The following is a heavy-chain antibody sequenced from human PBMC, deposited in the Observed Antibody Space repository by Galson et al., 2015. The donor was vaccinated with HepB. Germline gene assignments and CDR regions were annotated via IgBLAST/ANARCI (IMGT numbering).Heavy chain of an antibody. CDR2: IGAYNGNT. Sequence: SVKVSCKVSGYTFTLYGITWIRQAPGQGLEWMGWIGAYNGNTHYAQNLQDRVTMTIDTSTTTAYMELRNLRSDDTAVYYCARDRGSSVYLYDLSYDYWGQGSEVALSS. J-gene: IGHJ4*02. CDR3: ARDRGSSVYLYDLSYDY. V-gene: IGHV1-18*01. D-gene: IGHD3-22*01. CDR1: GYTFTLYG.